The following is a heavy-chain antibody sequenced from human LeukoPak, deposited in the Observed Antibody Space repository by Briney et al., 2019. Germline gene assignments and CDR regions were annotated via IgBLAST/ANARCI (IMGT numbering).Heavy chain of an antibody. V-gene: IGHV3-21*01. D-gene: IGHD1-26*01. Sequence: GGSLRLSCAASGFTFSSYRMNWVRQAPGKGLEWVSSISSSRTYIHYADSVKGRFTISRDNAKNSLYLQMNSLRAEDTAVYYCARDQIVGATFVPADYWGQGTLVTVSS. CDR2: ISSSRTYI. CDR3: ARDQIVGATFVPADY. J-gene: IGHJ4*02. CDR1: GFTFSSYR.